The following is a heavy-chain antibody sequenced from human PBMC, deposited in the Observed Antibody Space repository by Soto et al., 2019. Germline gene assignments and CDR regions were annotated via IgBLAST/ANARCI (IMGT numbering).Heavy chain of an antibody. Sequence: ASVKVSCKASGYTFTSYDINWVRQATGQGLEWMGWMNPNSGNTGYAQKFQGRVTMTRNTSISTAYMELSSLRSEDTAVYYCARASWHYDFWSGFEFDYWGQGTLVTVSS. CDR3: ARASWHYDFWSGFEFDY. J-gene: IGHJ4*02. CDR1: GYTFTSYD. CDR2: MNPNSGNT. V-gene: IGHV1-8*01. D-gene: IGHD3-3*01.